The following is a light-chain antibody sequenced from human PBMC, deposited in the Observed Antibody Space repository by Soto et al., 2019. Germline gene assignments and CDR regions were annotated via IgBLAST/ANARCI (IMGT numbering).Light chain of an antibody. V-gene: IGKV3-11*01. J-gene: IGKJ1*01. CDR2: DAS. Sequence: EIVLTQSPATLSLSPGERATLSCRVSQNVSNYLAWYQQKPGQAPRLLIYDASNRAAGIPARFSGSGSGTDFTLTISSLEPEDFAVYYCQQRYNWPTFGQGTKVEIK. CDR3: QQRYNWPT. CDR1: QNVSNY.